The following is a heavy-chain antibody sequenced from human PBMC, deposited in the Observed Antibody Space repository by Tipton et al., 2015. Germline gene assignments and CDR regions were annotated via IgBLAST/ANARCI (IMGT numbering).Heavy chain of an antibody. CDR3: VRDGDAYNFDY. V-gene: IGHV3-74*01. CDR2: VDKGGTGR. J-gene: IGHJ4*02. D-gene: IGHD5-24*01. CDR1: GFTFSSYG. Sequence: SLRLSCEASGFTFSSYGMNWVRQAPGKGLVWVSRVDKGGTGRNYADSVKGRFTISRDNAKNTLYLQMNSLTAEDTAVYYCVRDGDAYNFDYWGQGTLVTVSS.